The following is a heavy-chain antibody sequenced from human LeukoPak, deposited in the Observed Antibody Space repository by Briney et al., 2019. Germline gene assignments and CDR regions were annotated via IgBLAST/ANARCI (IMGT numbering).Heavy chain of an antibody. CDR1: GYTFANFG. Sequence: ASVKDSCKASGYTFANFGITWGRQAPGQGLEWMGWISVYNGNTNYAQNLQGRVTLTTDTSTSTAYMELRSLRSDDTALYYCARTCSSSSCYMVHWGQGTLVTVSS. CDR2: ISVYNGNT. CDR3: ARTCSSSSCYMVH. J-gene: IGHJ4*02. D-gene: IGHD2-2*02. V-gene: IGHV1-18*01.